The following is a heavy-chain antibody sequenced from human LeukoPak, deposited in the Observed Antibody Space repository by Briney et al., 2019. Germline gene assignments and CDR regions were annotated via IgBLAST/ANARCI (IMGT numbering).Heavy chain of an antibody. J-gene: IGHJ6*02. CDR2: IKQDGSEK. D-gene: IGHD3-10*01. CDR3: AREKVWLGELNYYYYYGMDV. CDR1: GFTFSSYW. Sequence: GGSLRLSCAASGFTFSSYWMSWVRQAPGKGLEWVANIKQDGSEKYYVDSVKGRFTISRDNAKNSLYLQMNSLRAEDTAVYYCAREKVWLGELNYYYYYGMDVWGQGTTVTVSS. V-gene: IGHV3-7*01.